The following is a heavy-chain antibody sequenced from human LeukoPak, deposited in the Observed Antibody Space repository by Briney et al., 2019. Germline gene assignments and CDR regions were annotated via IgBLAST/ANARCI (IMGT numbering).Heavy chain of an antibody. D-gene: IGHD3-22*01. V-gene: IGHV3-23*01. J-gene: IGHJ4*02. Sequence: PGASLRLSCAASGFSFSSYAMSWVRQAPGRGREWVSAISGSGAGTYYPDSVKGRFTISRDNSKNTLYLQMNSLRAEDTAVYYCAKGPAYYYESSGYCYWDYWGQGTLVTVSS. CDR1: GFSFSSYA. CDR3: AKGPAYYYESSGYCYWDY. CDR2: ISGSGAGT.